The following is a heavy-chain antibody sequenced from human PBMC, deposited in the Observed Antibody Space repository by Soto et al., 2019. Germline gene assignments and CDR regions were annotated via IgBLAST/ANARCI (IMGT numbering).Heavy chain of an antibody. V-gene: IGHV3-23*01. CDR1: GFTFSSYA. Sequence: EVQLLESGGGLVQPGGSLRLSCAASGFTFSSYAMSWVRQAPGKGLEWVSTLSGSGDTTYYADSVKGRFTISRDNSQNTLYLQMNSLRAEDTAVYYCASQHGITIIVVLSYFDYWGQGTLVTVSS. D-gene: IGHD3-22*01. CDR3: ASQHGITIIVVLSYFDY. CDR2: LSGSGDTT. J-gene: IGHJ4*02.